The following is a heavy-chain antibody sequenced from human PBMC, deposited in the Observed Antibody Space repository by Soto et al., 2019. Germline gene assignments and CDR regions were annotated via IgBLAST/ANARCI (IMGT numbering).Heavy chain of an antibody. J-gene: IGHJ5*02. V-gene: IGHV4-39*07. CDR2: IYYSGST. CDR3: ARDLKGGSGSSQPFDP. CDR1: GGSISSSSYD. Sequence: PSETLSLTCTVSGGSISSSSYDWGWIREPPGKGLEWIRSIYYSGSTYYNPSLKSRVTISVDTSKNQFSLKLSSVTAADTAVYYCARDLKGGSGSSQPFDPWGQGTLVTVSS. D-gene: IGHD3-10*01.